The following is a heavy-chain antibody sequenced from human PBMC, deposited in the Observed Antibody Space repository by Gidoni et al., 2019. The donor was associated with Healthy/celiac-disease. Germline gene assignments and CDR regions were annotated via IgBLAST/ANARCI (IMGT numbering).Heavy chain of an antibody. D-gene: IGHD6-13*01. Sequence: QVQLQQWGAGRLTPSDTPSLTCAVHGGSCSGSYWSWIRQPPGKGLEWIGEINHSGSTNYNPSLTSRVTISVDTSKNQFSLKLSSVTAADTAVYYCARAHSSSWYGGFDYWGQGTLVTVSS. J-gene: IGHJ4*02. CDR1: GGSCSGSY. CDR2: INHSGST. CDR3: ARAHSSSWYGGFDY. V-gene: IGHV4-34*01.